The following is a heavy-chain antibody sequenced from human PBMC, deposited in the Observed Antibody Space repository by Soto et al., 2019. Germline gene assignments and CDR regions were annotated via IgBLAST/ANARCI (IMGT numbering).Heavy chain of an antibody. J-gene: IGHJ4*02. V-gene: IGHV3-30*03. Sequence: QVQLVESGGDVVQPGRSLRLSCAASGFTFSSYGMHWVRQAPGKGLEWVAVISYDGSNKYYADSVKGRFTISRDNSKNTLYLQMNSLRAEDTAVYYCATTYCSGGSCYPLPDYWGQGTLVTVSS. CDR2: ISYDGSNK. CDR3: ATTYCSGGSCYPLPDY. D-gene: IGHD2-15*01. CDR1: GFTFSSYG.